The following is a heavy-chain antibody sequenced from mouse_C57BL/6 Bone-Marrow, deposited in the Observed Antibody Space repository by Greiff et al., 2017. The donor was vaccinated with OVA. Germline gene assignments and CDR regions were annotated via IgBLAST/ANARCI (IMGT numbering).Heavy chain of an antibody. D-gene: IGHD1-1*01. J-gene: IGHJ4*01. V-gene: IGHV5-12*01. CDR2: ISNGGGST. CDR3: ARHYYYYAMDY. Sequence: EVMLVESGGGLVQPGGSLKLSCAASGFTFSDYYMYWVRQTPEKRLEWVAYISNGGGSTYYPDTVKGRFTISRDNAKNTLYLQMSRLKSEDTAMYYCARHYYYYAMDYWGQGTSVTVSS. CDR1: GFTFSDYY.